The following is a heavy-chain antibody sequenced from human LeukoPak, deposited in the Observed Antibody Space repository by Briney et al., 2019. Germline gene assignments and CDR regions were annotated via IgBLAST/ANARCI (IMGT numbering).Heavy chain of an antibody. CDR3: ARLADTTS. V-gene: IGHV5-51*01. Sequence: GESLKISCKGSGYTFTDYWIAWVRQMPGQGLEWMGIIYPGDSDTRYSPSFQGQVTISADKSTTTAFLQWSSLKASDTAMYFCARLADTTSWGQGTLVTISS. CDR2: IYPGDSDT. CDR1: GYTFTDYW. J-gene: IGHJ5*02. D-gene: IGHD1-26*01.